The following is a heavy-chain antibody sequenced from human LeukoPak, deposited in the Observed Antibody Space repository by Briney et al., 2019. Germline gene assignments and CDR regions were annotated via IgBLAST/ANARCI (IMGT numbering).Heavy chain of an antibody. CDR3: ARANCGGDCYFAPRFDY. CDR2: INSDGSST. V-gene: IGHV3-74*01. CDR1: GFTFSSYW. D-gene: IGHD2-21*02. J-gene: IGHJ4*02. Sequence: GGSLRLSCAASGFTFSSYWMHWVRHAPGKGLVWVSRINSDGSSTSYADSVKGRFTISRDNAKNTLYLQMNSLRAEDTAVYYCARANCGGDCYFAPRFDYWGQGTLVTVSS.